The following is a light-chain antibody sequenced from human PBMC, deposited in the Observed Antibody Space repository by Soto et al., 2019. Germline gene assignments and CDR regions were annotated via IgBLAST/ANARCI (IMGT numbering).Light chain of an antibody. CDR3: CSYAGSSTSVV. Sequence: QSALTQPASVSGSPGQSITISCTGTSSDVGSYNLVSWYQQHPGKAPKLMIYEGSKRPSGVSHRFSGSKSGNTASLTSSGLQAEDEADYYCCSYAGSSTSVVFGGGTQLTVL. CDR1: SSDVGSYNL. CDR2: EGS. J-gene: IGLJ2*01. V-gene: IGLV2-23*01.